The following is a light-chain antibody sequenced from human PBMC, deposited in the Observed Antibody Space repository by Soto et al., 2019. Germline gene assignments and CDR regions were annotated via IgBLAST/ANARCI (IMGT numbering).Light chain of an antibody. CDR3: QQRSIWPPYT. V-gene: IGKV3-11*01. J-gene: IGKJ2*01. CDR2: DAS. Sequence: EIVLTQSPATLSLSPGERVTLSCRASQSVRTYLAWYQQKPGQAPRLLIYDASNRATGIPARFSGSGSGTDFTLTISSLEPEDFAIYYCQQRSIWPPYTFGQGTRLEIK. CDR1: QSVRTY.